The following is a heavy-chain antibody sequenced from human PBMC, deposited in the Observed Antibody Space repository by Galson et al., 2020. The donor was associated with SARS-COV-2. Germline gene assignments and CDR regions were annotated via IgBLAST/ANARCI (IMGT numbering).Heavy chain of an antibody. CDR1: GYTFTTYA. J-gene: IGHJ5*02. CDR2: ISTYNGNT. V-gene: IGHV1-18*01. CDR3: ARQSTFWIGYCTS. Sequence: ASVKVSCKASGYTFTTYAISWVRQAPGQGLEWVGWISTYNGNTNYAQNLQGRLTLTTDTSTSTAYMELRSLRSDDTAVYYCARQSTFWIGYCTSWGQGTLVTVSS. D-gene: IGHD3-3*01.